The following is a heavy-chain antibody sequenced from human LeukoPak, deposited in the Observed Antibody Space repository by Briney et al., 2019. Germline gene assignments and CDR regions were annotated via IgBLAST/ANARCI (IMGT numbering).Heavy chain of an antibody. V-gene: IGHV1-69*06. Sequence: GSSVKVSCEASGGSFSSYAISRVRQAPGQGLEWMGGILLIFGTANYAQKFQGRVTITADKSTSTAYMELSSLRSEDTAVYYCARVDGSEKTMNYWGQGTLVTVSS. CDR1: GGSFSSYA. CDR3: ARVDGSEKTMNY. D-gene: IGHD3-10*01. CDR2: ILLIFGTA. J-gene: IGHJ4*02.